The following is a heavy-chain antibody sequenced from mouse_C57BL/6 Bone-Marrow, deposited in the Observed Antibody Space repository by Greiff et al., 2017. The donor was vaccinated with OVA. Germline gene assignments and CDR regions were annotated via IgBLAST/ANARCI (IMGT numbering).Heavy chain of an antibody. Sequence: VQLQQSGPELVKPGASVKISCTASGYTFTDYYMNWVKQSHGKSLEWIGDINPNNGGTSYNQMFKGKAILTVDKSCRIAYMELRSLTSEDSTVYYCARQLRLGKFDYWGQGTTLTVSS. D-gene: IGHD3-2*02. CDR3: ARQLRLGKFDY. CDR1: GYTFTDYY. CDR2: INPNNGGT. J-gene: IGHJ2*01. V-gene: IGHV1-26*01.